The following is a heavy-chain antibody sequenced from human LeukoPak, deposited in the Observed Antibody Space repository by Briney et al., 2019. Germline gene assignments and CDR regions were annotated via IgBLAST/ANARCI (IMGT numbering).Heavy chain of an antibody. CDR2: MNPNSGNT. V-gene: IGHV1-8*01. D-gene: IGHD7-27*01. J-gene: IGHJ6*02. Sequence: ASVKVSCKASGYTFTSYDINWVRQATGQGLEWMGWMNPNSGNTGYAQKFQGRVTMTRNTSISTAYMELSSLRSEDTAVYYCARDLVKDRRNWGNHGMDVWGQGTTVTVS. CDR3: ARDLVKDRRNWGNHGMDV. CDR1: GYTFTSYD.